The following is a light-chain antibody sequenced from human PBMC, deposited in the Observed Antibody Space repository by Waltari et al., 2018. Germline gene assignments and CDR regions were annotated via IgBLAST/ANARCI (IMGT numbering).Light chain of an antibody. CDR3: VLYVGGGISM. CDR1: SGSVSTNHY. V-gene: IGLV8-61*01. CDR2: STN. J-gene: IGLJ3*02. Sequence: QTVVTQEPSFSVSPGGTVTLTCGLSSGSVSTNHYPSWYQQTPGQPPPTLIYSTNIGCSGVPDRFSGSILGNKAALTITGAQADDVSDYYCVLYVGGGISMFGGGARLTVL.